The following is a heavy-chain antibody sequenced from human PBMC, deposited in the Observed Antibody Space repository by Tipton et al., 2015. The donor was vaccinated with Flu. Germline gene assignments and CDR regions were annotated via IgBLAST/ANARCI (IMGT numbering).Heavy chain of an antibody. CDR3: ARLSYYDVDLKNFYFDH. J-gene: IGHJ4*02. CDR1: GGSITRSNYF. Sequence: TLSLTCSVSGGSITRSNYFWGWIRQPPGKRLELIGSIYPSGTTYYNPSLKSRVTISADTSKSQFSLMLRSVTAADTAVYYCARLSYYDVDLKNFYFDHWGQGALVTVSS. CDR2: IYPSGTT. D-gene: IGHD3-10*02. V-gene: IGHV4-39*01.